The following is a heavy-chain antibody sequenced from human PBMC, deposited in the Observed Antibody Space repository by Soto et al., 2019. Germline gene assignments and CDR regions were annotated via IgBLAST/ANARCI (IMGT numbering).Heavy chain of an antibody. CDR2: VRSKAYGGTT. CDR1: GFTFGDYA. CDR3: TRVLRGQFVWWFGELSSYYYYGMDV. V-gene: IGHV3-49*03. Sequence: GGSLRLSCTASGFTFGDYAMSWFRQAPGKGLEWVGFVRSKAYGGTTEYAASVKGRFTISRDDSKSIAYLQMNSLKTEDTAVYYCTRVLRGQFVWWFGELSSYYYYGMDVWGQGTTVTVSS. J-gene: IGHJ6*02. D-gene: IGHD3-10*01.